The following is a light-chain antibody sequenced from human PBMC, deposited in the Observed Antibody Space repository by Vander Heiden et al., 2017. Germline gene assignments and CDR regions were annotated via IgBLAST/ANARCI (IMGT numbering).Light chain of an antibody. CDR1: QSVSSN. J-gene: IGKJ4*01. CDR2: GAS. CDR3: QQYKNWPSLT. Sequence: EIVMTQSPATLSVSPGERATLSCRASQSVSSNLAWYQQKPGQAPRLLIYGASTRATGIPARFSGSGYGKEFTLTISSRQSEDFAVYYCQQYKNWPSLTFGGGTKVEIK. V-gene: IGKV3-15*01.